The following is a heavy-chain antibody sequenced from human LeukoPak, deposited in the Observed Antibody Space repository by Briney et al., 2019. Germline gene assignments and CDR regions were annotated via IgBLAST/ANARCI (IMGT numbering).Heavy chain of an antibody. CDR1: GYTFTSYY. D-gene: IGHD1-26*01. CDR2: INPSGGST. CDR3: ARDYNSGSAGYYFDY. V-gene: IGHV1-46*01. Sequence: ASVKVSCKASGYTFTSYYMHWVRQAPVQGLEWMGIINPSGGSTSYAQKFQGRVTMTRDTSTSTVYMELSSLRSEDTAVYYCARDYNSGSAGYYFDYWGQGTLVTVSS. J-gene: IGHJ4*02.